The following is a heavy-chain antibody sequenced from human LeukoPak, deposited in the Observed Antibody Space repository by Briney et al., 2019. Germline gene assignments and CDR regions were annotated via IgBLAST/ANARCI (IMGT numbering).Heavy chain of an antibody. V-gene: IGHV1-18*01. J-gene: IGHJ4*02. CDR1: GYTLTELS. CDR2: ISAYNGNT. Sequence: ASVKVSCKVSGYTLTELSMHWVRQAPGQGLEWMGWISAYNGNTNYAQKLQGRVTMTTDTSTSTAYMELRSLRSDDTAVYYCARVRFLEWLIDYWGQGTLVTVAS. CDR3: ARVRFLEWLIDY. D-gene: IGHD3-3*01.